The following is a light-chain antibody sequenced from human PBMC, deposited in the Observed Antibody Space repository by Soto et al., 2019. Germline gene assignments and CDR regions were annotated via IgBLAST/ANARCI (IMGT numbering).Light chain of an antibody. CDR1: QSISSNY. CDR3: QQYGSSPRT. J-gene: IGKJ1*01. V-gene: IGKV3-20*01. Sequence: EIVLTQSPGTLSMSPGERATLSCRARQSISSNYLAWYQQKPGQAPRLLIYGASSRATGIPDRFSGSGSGTNFTLTISRLEAEDFAVYYCQQYGSSPRTLGQGTKVEFK. CDR2: GAS.